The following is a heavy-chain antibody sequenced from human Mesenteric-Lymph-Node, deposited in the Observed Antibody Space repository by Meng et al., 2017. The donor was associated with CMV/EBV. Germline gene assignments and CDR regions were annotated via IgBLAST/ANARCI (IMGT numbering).Heavy chain of an antibody. J-gene: IGHJ6*02. V-gene: IGHV4-59*02. D-gene: IGHD3-3*01. CDR2: IYYSGST. Sequence: GSLRLSCAVSGFTVTTNYMDWVRQAPGKGLEWIGYIYYSGSTNYNPSLKSRVTISVDTSKNQFSLKLSSVTAADTAVYYCASPRGDFWSGVDVWGQGTTVTVSS. CDR3: ASPRGDFWSGVDV. CDR1: GFTVTTNY.